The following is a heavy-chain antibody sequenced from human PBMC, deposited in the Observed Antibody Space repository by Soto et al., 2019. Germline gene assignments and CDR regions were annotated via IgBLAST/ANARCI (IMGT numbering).Heavy chain of an antibody. D-gene: IGHD6-13*01. CDR1: GYIFTNYY. V-gene: IGHV1-46*01. CDR2: INPLPTSGST. Sequence: QVQLVQSAAEVKKPGASVKVSCKASGYIFTNYYIHWVRQAPGQGLEWMAIINPLPTSGSTNYAQKFQGRVTVTRDTSTSTVYLELSSLRSDDTAVYYCARDLAAAAYWGQGTLVTVSS. J-gene: IGHJ4*02. CDR3: ARDLAAAAY.